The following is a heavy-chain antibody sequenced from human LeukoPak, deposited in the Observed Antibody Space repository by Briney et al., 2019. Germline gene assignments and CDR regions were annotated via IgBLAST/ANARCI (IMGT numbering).Heavy chain of an antibody. CDR2: IIPIFGTA. CDR3: ARESGSRSYYYYMDV. CDR1: GGTFSSYA. V-gene: IGHV1-69*13. Sequence: SVKVSCKASGGTFSSYAISWVRQAPGQGLEWMGGIIPIFGTANYAQKFQGRVTITADESTSTAYMELSSLRAEDTAVYYCARESGSRSYYYYMDVWGKGTTVTVSS. D-gene: IGHD2-2*01. J-gene: IGHJ6*03.